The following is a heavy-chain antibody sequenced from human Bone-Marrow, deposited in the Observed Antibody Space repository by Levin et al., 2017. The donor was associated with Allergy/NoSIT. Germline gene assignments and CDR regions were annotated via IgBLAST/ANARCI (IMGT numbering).Heavy chain of an antibody. CDR2: INHSGST. J-gene: IGHJ4*02. Sequence: SETLSLTCAVYGGSFSGYYWSWIRQPPGKGLEWIGEINHSGSTNYNPSLKSRVTISVDTSKNQFSLKLSSVTAADTAVYYCARGLGGDSIDYWGQGTLVTVSS. CDR1: GGSFSGYY. D-gene: IGHD3-22*01. V-gene: IGHV4-34*01. CDR3: ARGLGGDSIDY.